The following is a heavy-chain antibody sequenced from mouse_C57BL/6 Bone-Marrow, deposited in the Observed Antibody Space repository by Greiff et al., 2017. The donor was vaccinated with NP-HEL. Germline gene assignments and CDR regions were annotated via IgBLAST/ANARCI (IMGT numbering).Heavy chain of an antibody. CDR3: ARSLPWYFDV. V-gene: IGHV5-17*01. D-gene: IGHD5-5*01. CDR1: GFTFSDYG. CDR2: ISSGSSTI. Sequence: EVQLMESGGGLVKPGGSLKLSCAASGFTFSDYGMHWVRQAPEKGLEWVAYISSGSSTIYYADTVKGRFTISRDNAKNTLFLQMTSLRSEDTAMYYCARSLPWYFDVWGTGTTVTVSS. J-gene: IGHJ1*03.